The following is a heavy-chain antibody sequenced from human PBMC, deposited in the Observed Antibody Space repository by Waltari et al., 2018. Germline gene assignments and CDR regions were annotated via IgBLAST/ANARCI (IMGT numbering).Heavy chain of an antibody. J-gene: IGHJ4*02. Sequence: QVQLQESGPGLVKPSQTLSLTCTVSGGSISSGSYYWRWLRQPAGKGLEWIGRIYTSGSTNYNPSLKSRVTISVDTSKNQFSLKLSSVTAADTAVYYCARGTVAEYPYYFDYWGQGTLVTVSS. D-gene: IGHD2-2*01. CDR3: ARGTVAEYPYYFDY. CDR2: IYTSGST. V-gene: IGHV4-61*02. CDR1: GGSISSGSYY.